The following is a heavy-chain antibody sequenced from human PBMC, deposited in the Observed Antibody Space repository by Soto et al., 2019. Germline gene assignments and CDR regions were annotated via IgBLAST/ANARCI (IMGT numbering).Heavy chain of an antibody. Sequence: QVQLVQSGAEVKKPGSSVKVSCKASGGTFSSYAISWVRQAPGQGLEWMGGIIPILGTANYAQKFQGRVTITEDESTSTAYIELSSLRSDDTAVYYCATPTVTTYPYDYYGMAVRRQGTPVTFSS. V-gene: IGHV1-69*01. D-gene: IGHD4-17*01. J-gene: IGHJ6*02. CDR3: ATPTVTTYPYDYYGMAV. CDR1: GGTFSSYA. CDR2: IIPILGTA.